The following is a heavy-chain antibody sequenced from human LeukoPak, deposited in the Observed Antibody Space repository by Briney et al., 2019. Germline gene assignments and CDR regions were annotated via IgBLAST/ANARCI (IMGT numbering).Heavy chain of an antibody. CDR2: IDWDDDK. V-gene: IGHV2-70*11. Sequence: SGPTLVNPTQTLTLTCTFSGFALSTSGMCVSWIRQPPGKALEWLARIDWDDDKYYSTSLKTRLTISKDTSKNQVVLTMTNMDPVDTATYYCAAGGTNWFDPWGQGTLVTVSS. D-gene: IGHD3-16*01. CDR3: AAGGTNWFDP. CDR1: GFALSTSGMC. J-gene: IGHJ5*02.